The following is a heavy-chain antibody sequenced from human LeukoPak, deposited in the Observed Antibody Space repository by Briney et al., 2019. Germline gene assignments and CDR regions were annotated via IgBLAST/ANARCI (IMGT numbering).Heavy chain of an antibody. CDR1: GFTFSSYW. J-gene: IGHJ6*02. CDR2: IKQDGSEK. V-gene: IGHV3-7*01. D-gene: IGHD3-10*01. Sequence: GGSLRLSCAASGFTFSSYWMSWVRQAPGKGLEWVANIKQDGSEKYYVDSVKGRFTISRDNAKNSLYLQMNSLRAEDTAVYYCARIDGSGRTGNRYYYYYYGMDVWGQGTTVTVSS. CDR3: ARIDGSGRTGNRYYYYYYGMDV.